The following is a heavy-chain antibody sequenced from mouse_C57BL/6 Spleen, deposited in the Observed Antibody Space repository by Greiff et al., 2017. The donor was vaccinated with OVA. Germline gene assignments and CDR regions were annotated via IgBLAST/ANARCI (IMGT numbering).Heavy chain of an antibody. CDR3: VRHNDYEYFDV. CDR2: IRSKSNNYAT. J-gene: IGHJ1*03. Sequence: DVKLVESGGGLVQPKGSLKLSCAASGFSFNTYAMNWVRQAPGKGLEWVARIRSKSNNYATYYADSVKDRFTISRDDSESMLYLQMNNLKTEDTAMYYCVRHNDYEYFDVWGTGTTVTVSS. V-gene: IGHV10-1*01. CDR1: GFSFNTYA. D-gene: IGHD2-4*01.